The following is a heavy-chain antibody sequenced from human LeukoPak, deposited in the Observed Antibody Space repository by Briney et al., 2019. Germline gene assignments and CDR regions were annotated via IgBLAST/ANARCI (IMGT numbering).Heavy chain of an antibody. CDR2: INTYNGNT. V-gene: IGHV1-18*01. CDR1: GYTFTSYG. CDR3: ARDRLGLGDAFDI. J-gene: IGHJ3*02. D-gene: IGHD1-26*01. Sequence: ASVKVSCKASGYTFTSYGISWVRQAPGRGLEWMGWINTYNGNTDYAQKLRGRVTMTTDTSTNTAYMELRSLRSDDTAVYYCARDRLGLGDAFDIWGQGTMVTVSS.